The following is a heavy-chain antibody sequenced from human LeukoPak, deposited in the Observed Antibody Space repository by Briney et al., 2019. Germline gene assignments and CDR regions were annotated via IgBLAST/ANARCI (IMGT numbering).Heavy chain of an antibody. D-gene: IGHD1-14*01. CDR1: GGSISYYY. V-gene: IGHV4-4*07. CDR2: IYSSGST. J-gene: IGHJ4*02. CDR3: ARDFAYGGPEFDY. Sequence: SETLSLTCTVSGGSISYYYWSWIRQPAGKGLEWIGRIYSSGSTTYNPSLKSRVTMSVDTAKNQFSLILSSVTAADTAVYYCARDFAYGGPEFDYWGQGTLVTVSS.